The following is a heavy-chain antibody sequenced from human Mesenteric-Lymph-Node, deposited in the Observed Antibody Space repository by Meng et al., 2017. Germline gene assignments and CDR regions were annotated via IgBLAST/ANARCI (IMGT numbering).Heavy chain of an antibody. CDR1: GFSVSSNY. V-gene: IGHV3-53*02. Sequence: EGQLVETGGGLIQPGGSLRLSCAPSGFSVSSNYMNWVRQAPGKGLEWVSVIYSGGSTYYADSVKGRFTISRDNSKNTVYLRMNSLRAEDTAVYYCARSGLEGTFDYWGQGSLVTVSS. CDR3: ARSGLEGTFDY. D-gene: IGHD1-14*01. CDR2: IYSGGST. J-gene: IGHJ4*02.